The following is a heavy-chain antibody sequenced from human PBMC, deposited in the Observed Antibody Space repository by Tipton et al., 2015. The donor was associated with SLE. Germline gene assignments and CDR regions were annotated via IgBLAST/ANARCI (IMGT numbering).Heavy chain of an antibody. J-gene: IGHJ4*02. Sequence: TLSLTCTVSGGSISSGSYYWSWIRQPAGKGLEWIGHIYTSGSTNYNPSLKGRVTISVDTSKNQFSLKLSSVTAADTAVYYCARVKSIFGVVIIDYWGQGTLVTVSS. V-gene: IGHV4-61*09. CDR3: ARVKSIFGVVIIDY. D-gene: IGHD3-3*01. CDR2: IYTSGST. CDR1: GGSISSGSYY.